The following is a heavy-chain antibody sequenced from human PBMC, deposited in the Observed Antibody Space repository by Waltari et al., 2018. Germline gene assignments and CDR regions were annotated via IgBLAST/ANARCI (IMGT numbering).Heavy chain of an antibody. J-gene: IGHJ3*02. Sequence: QVQLQESGPGLVKPSETLSLTCAVSGYSISSGYYWGWIRQPQGKGLEWIGSIYHSGSTYYNPSLKRRVTISVDTSKNQFSLKLSSVTAADTAVYYCARSRITMVRGANVAFDIWCQGTMVTVSS. D-gene: IGHD3-10*01. CDR2: IYHSGST. V-gene: IGHV4-38-2*01. CDR3: ARSRITMVRGANVAFDI. CDR1: GYSISSGYY.